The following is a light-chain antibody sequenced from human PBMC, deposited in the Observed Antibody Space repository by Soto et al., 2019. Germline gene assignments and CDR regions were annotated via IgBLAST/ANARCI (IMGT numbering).Light chain of an antibody. CDR2: AAS. J-gene: IGKJ2*01. V-gene: IGKV1-39*01. CDR3: QQSYSIPVT. Sequence: DIQMTQSPSSLSASVVDRVTITCLASQSISSYLNWYQQKPGKAPKLLIHAASSLESGVPSRFSGSGSGTDFTLTISSLQPEDSATYYCQQSYSIPVTFGQGTKVDI. CDR1: QSISSY.